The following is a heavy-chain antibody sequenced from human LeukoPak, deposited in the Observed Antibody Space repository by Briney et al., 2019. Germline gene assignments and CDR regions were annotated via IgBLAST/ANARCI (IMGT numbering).Heavy chain of an antibody. CDR2: IYSGGST. V-gene: IGHV3-53*01. CDR1: GFTFSSNY. CDR3: AREGEGSWFDP. Sequence: GGSLRLSCAASGFTFSSNYMSWVRQAPGKGLEGVSVIYSGGSTYYADSVKGRFTISRDNSKNTLYLQMNSLRAEDTAVYYCAREGEGSWFDPWGQGTLVTVSS. D-gene: IGHD3-16*01. J-gene: IGHJ5*02.